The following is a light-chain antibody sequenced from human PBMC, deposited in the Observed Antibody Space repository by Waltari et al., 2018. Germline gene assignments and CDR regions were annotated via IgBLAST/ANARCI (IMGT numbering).Light chain of an antibody. CDR1: SNDVGGYNY. Sequence: QSALTQPRSVSGSPGQSVTISCTGTSNDVGGYNYVPWYQQHPDKAPKPIIYDINKRPSGVPDRLSGPKSRNTASLTISGLQAEDEADYYCCSYVGSNTYWVFGGGTKLTVL. V-gene: IGLV2-11*01. CDR2: DIN. J-gene: IGLJ3*02. CDR3: CSYVGSNTYWV.